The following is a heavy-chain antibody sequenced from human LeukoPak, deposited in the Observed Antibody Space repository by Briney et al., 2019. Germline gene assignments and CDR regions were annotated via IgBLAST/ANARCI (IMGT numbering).Heavy chain of an antibody. CDR3: AKDYYDRSGQFYDAFDI. Sequence: GALRLSCAASGFTFSSYWMHWVRQAPGKGLVWVSRINSDGSSTSYADSVKGRFTISRDNAKNSQYLQMNSLRAEDTAVYYCAKDYYDRSGQFYDAFDIWGQGTMVTVSS. D-gene: IGHD3-22*01. CDR2: INSDGSST. V-gene: IGHV3-74*01. CDR1: GFTFSSYW. J-gene: IGHJ3*02.